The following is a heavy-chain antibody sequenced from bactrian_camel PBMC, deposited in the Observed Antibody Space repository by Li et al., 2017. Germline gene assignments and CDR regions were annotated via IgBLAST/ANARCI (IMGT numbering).Heavy chain of an antibody. CDR3: AADRMACLRPSVQLAAYNF. V-gene: IGHV3S31*01. CDR1: GFAFATAA. Sequence: VQLVESGGGLVQPGGSLRLSCAASGFAFATAAMSWVRQAPGKELEWVSTISSLGSATYYADSVEGRFTISRDNVKNTLYLQLNTLSTEDTAMYYCAADRMACLRPSVQLAAYNFWGQGTQV. J-gene: IGHJ4*01. CDR2: ISSLGSAT.